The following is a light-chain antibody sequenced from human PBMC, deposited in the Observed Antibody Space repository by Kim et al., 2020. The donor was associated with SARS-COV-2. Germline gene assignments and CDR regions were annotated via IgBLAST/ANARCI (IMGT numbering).Light chain of an antibody. CDR2: QDS. CDR3: QAWDSSTGV. CDR1: KLGDKY. Sequence: VAPGQPASITCSGDKLGDKYACWYQQKPGQSPVLVIYQDSKRPSGIPERFSGSNSGNTATLTISGTQAMDEADYYCQAWDSSTGVFGGGTQLTVL. J-gene: IGLJ3*02. V-gene: IGLV3-1*01.